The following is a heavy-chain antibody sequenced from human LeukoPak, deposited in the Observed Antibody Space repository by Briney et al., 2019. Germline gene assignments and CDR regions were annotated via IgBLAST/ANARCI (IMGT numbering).Heavy chain of an antibody. CDR1: GGSISSYY. J-gene: IGHJ6*02. V-gene: IGHV4-59*01. CDR2: IYYSGST. Sequence: ASETLSLTCTVSGGSISSYYWSWIRQPPGKGLEWIGYIYYSGSTNYNPSLKSRVTISVDTSKNQFSLKLSSETAADTAVYYCARDSGIAAAGTSGYYYYYGMDVWGQGTTVTVSS. CDR3: ARDSGIAAAGTSGYYYYYGMDV. D-gene: IGHD6-13*01.